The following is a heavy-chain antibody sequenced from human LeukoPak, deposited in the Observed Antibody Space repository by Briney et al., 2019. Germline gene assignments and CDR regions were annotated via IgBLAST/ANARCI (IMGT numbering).Heavy chain of an antibody. Sequence: ASVKVSCKASGYTFTSYGISWVRQAPGQGLEWMGWISGYNGKTNYAQKLQGRVTMTTDTSTSTAYMELRSLRSDDTAVYYCARDIATSDAFDIWGQGTMVTVSS. CDR1: GYTFTSYG. V-gene: IGHV1-18*01. CDR3: ARDIATSDAFDI. D-gene: IGHD6-13*01. J-gene: IGHJ3*02. CDR2: ISGYNGKT.